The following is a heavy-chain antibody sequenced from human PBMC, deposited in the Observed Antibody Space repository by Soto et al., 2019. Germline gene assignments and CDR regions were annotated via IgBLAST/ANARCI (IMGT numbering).Heavy chain of an antibody. J-gene: IGHJ4*02. CDR1: GFTFSSYA. Sequence: VGSLRLSCAASGFTFSSYAMHWVRQAPGKGLEWVAVISYDGSNKYYADSVKGRFTISRDNSKNTLYLQMNSLRAEDTAVYYCARVVLMGDFDYWGQGTLVTVSS. D-gene: IGHD2-21*01. CDR2: ISYDGSNK. CDR3: ARVVLMGDFDY. V-gene: IGHV3-30-3*01.